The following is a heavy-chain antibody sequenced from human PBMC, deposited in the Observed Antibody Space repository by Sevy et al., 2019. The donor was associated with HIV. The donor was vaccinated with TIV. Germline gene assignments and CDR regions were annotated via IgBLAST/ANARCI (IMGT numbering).Heavy chain of an antibody. J-gene: IGHJ4*02. D-gene: IGHD6-19*01. CDR2: MNPNSGNT. CDR3: ARAGNDWYDHYFDP. Sequence: ASVKVSCKASGYTFTSYDINWVRQATGQGLEWMGWMNPNSGNTGYAQKFQGRVTMTRNTSISTAYMELSSLRSEDTAVYFCARAGNDWYDHYFDPWGQGTLVTVSS. V-gene: IGHV1-8*01. CDR1: GYTFTSYD.